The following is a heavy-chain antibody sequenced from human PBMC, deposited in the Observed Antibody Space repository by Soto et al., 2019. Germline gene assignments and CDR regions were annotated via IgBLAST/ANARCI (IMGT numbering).Heavy chain of an antibody. J-gene: IGHJ4*01. CDR2: IYYSGST. D-gene: IGHD3-22*01. CDR1: GGSISSGGYY. V-gene: IGHV4-31*03. Sequence: QVQLQESGPGLVKPSQTLSLTCTVSGGSISSGGYYWSWIRQHPGKGLEWIGYIYYSGSTYYNPSLKSRVTISVDTSKDQFSLKLSSVTAADTAVYYCARGFEGNYHDSSGYYFDYWGQEPWSPSPQ. CDR3: ARGFEGNYHDSSGYYFDY.